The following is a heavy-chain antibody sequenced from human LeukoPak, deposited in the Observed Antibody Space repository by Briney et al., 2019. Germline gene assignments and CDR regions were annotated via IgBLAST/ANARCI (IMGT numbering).Heavy chain of an antibody. CDR1: GFTVSGNY. CDR2: LYSSGST. Sequence: GGSLRLSCAVSGFTVSGNYMSWVRQAPGKGLEWVSVLYSSGSTDYADSVKGRYTSSRDNSNNTLYLQMNSLRAGDTAVYYCAREGGPYSSTLRGCWGQGTLVTVSS. CDR3: AREGGPYSSTLRGC. J-gene: IGHJ4*02. D-gene: IGHD2-2*01. V-gene: IGHV3-53*01.